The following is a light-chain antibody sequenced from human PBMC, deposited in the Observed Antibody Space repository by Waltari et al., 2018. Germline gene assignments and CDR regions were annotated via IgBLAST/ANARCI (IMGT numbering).Light chain of an antibody. CDR1: SSDTGEYNL. CDR3: TSYTRSNTWV. V-gene: IGLV2-14*01. CDR2: EVS. Sequence: QSALTQPASVSGSPGQSITISSTGTSSDTGEYNLVPWYQQFPGKATKLLIYEVSNRPLGVSNRFSGSKSGNTASLTISGLQAEDEADYYCTSYTRSNTWVFGGGTKVTVL. J-gene: IGLJ3*02.